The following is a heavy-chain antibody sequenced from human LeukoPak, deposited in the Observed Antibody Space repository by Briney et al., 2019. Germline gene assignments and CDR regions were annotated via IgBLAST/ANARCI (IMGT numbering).Heavy chain of an antibody. J-gene: IGHJ4*02. CDR1: GGSITSHY. D-gene: IGHD1-26*01. CDR3: ARVGSGSALDY. V-gene: IGHV4-59*11. Sequence: NPSETLSLTCTVSGGSITSHYWSWVRQPPGKGLEWIGYMYHSGSSTYNPSLKSRVTMSIDTSKKQFSLKLSSVTAVDTAVYYCARVGSGSALDYWGQGILVTVYS. CDR2: MYHSGSS.